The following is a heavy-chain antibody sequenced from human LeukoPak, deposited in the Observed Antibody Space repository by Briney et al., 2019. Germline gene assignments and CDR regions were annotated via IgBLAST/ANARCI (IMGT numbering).Heavy chain of an antibody. J-gene: IGHJ3*02. CDR3: ASSNEERGWYYLYAFDI. D-gene: IGHD6-19*01. CDR2: TIPIFGTT. CDR1: GGTFNSYA. V-gene: IGHV1-69*06. Sequence: ASVKVSCKASGGTFNSYAISWVRQAPGQGLEWMGGTIPIFGTTNYARKFRGRVTLTADKSTRTAYMELSSLRSDDTAVYYCASSNEERGWYYLYAFDIWGQGTMVTVSS.